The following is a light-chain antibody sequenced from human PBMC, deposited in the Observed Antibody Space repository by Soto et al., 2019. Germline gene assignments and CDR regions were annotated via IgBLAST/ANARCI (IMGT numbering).Light chain of an antibody. CDR3: QQYGSSPPVT. Sequence: EIVLTQSPGTLSLSPGERATLSCRASQSVTGSSLAWYQQKPGQAPRLLIYGASSRASGIPDRFSGSGSGTDFTLTISRLEPEDFAVYYCQQYGSSPPVTFGPGTKVDMK. V-gene: IGKV3-20*01. J-gene: IGKJ3*01. CDR1: QSVTGSS. CDR2: GAS.